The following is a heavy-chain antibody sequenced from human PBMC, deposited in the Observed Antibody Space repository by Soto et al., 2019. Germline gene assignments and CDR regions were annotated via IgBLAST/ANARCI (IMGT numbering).Heavy chain of an antibody. Sequence: VASVKVSCKASGYSFSSYAIHWVRQAPGQGLEWMGWIHAGNGNTKYSQSFQGRVTISRDTSATTAYMELNSLRSEDTAVYYCARGVSFLDYWG. J-gene: IGHJ4*01. CDR3: ARGVSFLDY. CDR1: GYSFSSYA. D-gene: IGHD2-8*01. V-gene: IGHV1-3*01. CDR2: IHAGNGNT.